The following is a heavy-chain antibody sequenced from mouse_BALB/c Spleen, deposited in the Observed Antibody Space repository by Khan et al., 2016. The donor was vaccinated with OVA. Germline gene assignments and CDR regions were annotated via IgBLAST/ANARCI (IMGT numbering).Heavy chain of an antibody. CDR2: INPRSDYT. V-gene: IGHV1-4*01. CDR3: AKRTTEYALDY. CDR1: GYTFTSHT. Sequence: QVQLQQSGAELARPGASVKMSCKASGYTFTSHTIHWVKQRPGQGLEWIGYINPRSDYTQYNQKFKDKATLTADISSSTAYMQLSSLTSEDSAVYYCAKRTTEYALDYWGQGTSVTVSS. D-gene: IGHD2-14*01. J-gene: IGHJ4*01.